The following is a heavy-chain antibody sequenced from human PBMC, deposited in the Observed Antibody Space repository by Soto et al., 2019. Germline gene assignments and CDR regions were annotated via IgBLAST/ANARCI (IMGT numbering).Heavy chain of an antibody. CDR2: ISSSSSTI. J-gene: IGHJ4*02. CDR3: ARANNYDFWSGYYSDY. D-gene: IGHD3-3*01. CDR1: GFTFSSYS. Sequence: ESGGGLVQPGGSLRLSCAASGFTFSSYSMNWVRQAPGKGLEWVSYISSSSSTIYYADSVKGRFTISRDNAKNSLYLQMNSLRDEDTAVYYCARANNYDFWSGYYSDYWGQGTLVTVSS. V-gene: IGHV3-48*02.